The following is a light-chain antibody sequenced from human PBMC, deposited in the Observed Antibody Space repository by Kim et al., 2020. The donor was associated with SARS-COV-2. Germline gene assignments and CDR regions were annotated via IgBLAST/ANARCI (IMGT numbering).Light chain of an antibody. CDR3: AAWDDSLNGVV. CDR2: TTN. CDR1: TSNIGSNI. V-gene: IGLV1-44*01. J-gene: IGLJ2*01. Sequence: GQRVTISCSGSTSNIGSNIVNWYQQLPGTAPKLLIYTTNQRPSGVPDRFSGSKSGTSASLAISGLQSEDEAEYYCAAWDDSLNGVVFGGGTQLTVL.